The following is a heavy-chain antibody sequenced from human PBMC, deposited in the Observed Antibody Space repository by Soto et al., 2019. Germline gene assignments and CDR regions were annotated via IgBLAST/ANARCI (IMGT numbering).Heavy chain of an antibody. CDR3: ARAFGYSSSWSSTPYYYGMDV. V-gene: IGHV1-18*01. J-gene: IGHJ6*02. Sequence: ASVKVSCKASGYTFTSYGMSWVRQAPGQGLEWMGWISAYNGNTNYAQKLQGRVTMTTDTSTSTAYMELRSLRSDDTAVYYCARAFGYSSSWSSTPYYYGMDVWGQGTTVTVSS. CDR2: ISAYNGNT. CDR1: GYTFTSYG. D-gene: IGHD6-13*01.